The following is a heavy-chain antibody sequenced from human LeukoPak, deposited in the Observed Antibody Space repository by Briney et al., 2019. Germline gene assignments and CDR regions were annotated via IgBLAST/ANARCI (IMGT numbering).Heavy chain of an antibody. CDR3: ARNNWNVDAFDI. Sequence: PSQTLSLTCTVSGGSISSGSYYWSWIRQPAGKGLEWIGRIYTSGSTNYNPSLKSRVTISVDTSKNQFSLRLSSVTAADTAVYYCARNNWNVDAFDIWGQGTMVTVSS. CDR2: IYTSGST. V-gene: IGHV4-61*02. J-gene: IGHJ3*02. D-gene: IGHD1-1*01. CDR1: GGSISSGSYY.